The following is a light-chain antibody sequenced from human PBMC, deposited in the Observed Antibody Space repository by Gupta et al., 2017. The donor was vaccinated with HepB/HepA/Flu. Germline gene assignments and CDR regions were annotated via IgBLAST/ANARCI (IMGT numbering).Light chain of an antibody. CDR3: QHEVSSPIT. Sequence: DIQMTQSPSSLSASVGDRVTITCRARQAIGTYLAWFQHKPGKAPKSLIYDASRWQSGVPSRFSGTGYGTDFTLTISSRQPEDFAYYYCQHEVSSPITFGQGTXLEIK. J-gene: IGKJ5*01. CDR2: DAS. CDR1: QAIGTY. V-gene: IGKV1-16*01.